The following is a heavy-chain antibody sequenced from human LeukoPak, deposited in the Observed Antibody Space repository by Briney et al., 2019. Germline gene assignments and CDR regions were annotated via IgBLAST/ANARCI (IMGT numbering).Heavy chain of an antibody. CDR1: GGYISSYY. J-gene: IGHJ6*01. CDR3: ARALWESWEPDYYYYGMYV. D-gene: IGHD1-26*01. CDR2: IYNSWCT. V-gene: IGHV4-59*12. Sequence: SETLPLTCTVSGGYISSYYWSWIRQPPGKELDWIGYIYNSWCTNYNHSLKSRVTISVDTSKNQFSLKLSSVTAADTAVYHCARALWESWEPDYYYYGMYVRGQGATVTASS.